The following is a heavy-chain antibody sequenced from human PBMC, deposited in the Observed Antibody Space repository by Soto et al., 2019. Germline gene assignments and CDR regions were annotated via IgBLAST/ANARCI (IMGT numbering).Heavy chain of an antibody. Sequence: SETLSLTCAVYGGSFSGYYWSWIRQPPGKGLEWIGEINHSGSTNYNPSLKSRVTISVDTSKTQFYLKLSSETAADTAVYYCARGRSGYDYVWGSYRYTHYFDYWGQGTLVTVSS. V-gene: IGHV4-34*01. CDR1: GGSFSGYY. CDR2: INHSGST. D-gene: IGHD3-16*02. CDR3: ARGRSGYDYVWGSYRYTHYFDY. J-gene: IGHJ4*02.